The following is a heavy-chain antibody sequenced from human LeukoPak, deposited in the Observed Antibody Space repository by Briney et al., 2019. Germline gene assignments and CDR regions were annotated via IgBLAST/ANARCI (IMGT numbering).Heavy chain of an antibody. V-gene: IGHV3-9*01. CDR2: ISWNSGSI. Sequence: GGSLRLSCAASGFTFDDYAMHWVRQAPGKGLEWVSGISWNSGSIGYADSVKGRFTISRDNAKNSLYLQMNSLRAEDTALYYCAKDMHYYDSSGHYDYWGRGTLVTVSS. D-gene: IGHD3-22*01. CDR3: AKDMHYYDSSGHYDY. CDR1: GFTFDDYA. J-gene: IGHJ4*02.